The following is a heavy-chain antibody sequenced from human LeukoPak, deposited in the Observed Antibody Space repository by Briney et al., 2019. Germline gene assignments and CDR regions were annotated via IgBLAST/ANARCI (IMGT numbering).Heavy chain of an antibody. Sequence: PGGSLRLSCAASGFTFSNAWMSWVRQAPGKGLEWVSRISGSGGSTYYADAVKGRFTLSRDNSRNTLYLQMNSLRAEDTAVYYCAKSFDWFGETYFDNWGQGTLITVSS. J-gene: IGHJ4*02. D-gene: IGHD3-10*01. CDR1: GFTFSNAW. CDR2: ISGSGGST. CDR3: AKSFDWFGETYFDN. V-gene: IGHV3-23*01.